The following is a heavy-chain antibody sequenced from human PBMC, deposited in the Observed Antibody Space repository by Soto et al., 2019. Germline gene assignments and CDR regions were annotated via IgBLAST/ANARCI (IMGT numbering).Heavy chain of an antibody. CDR1: GGTFSSYA. J-gene: IGHJ6*02. CDR3: ARSITGTVSYYYGLDV. D-gene: IGHD1-20*01. CDR2: IIPIFATA. Sequence: SVKVSCKASGGTFSSYAISWVRQAPGQGLEWMGGIIPIFATADYAQKFQGRVTITADESTSTAYMELSSLRSEDTAVYYCARSITGTVSYYYGLDVWGQGTTVTVSS. V-gene: IGHV1-69*13.